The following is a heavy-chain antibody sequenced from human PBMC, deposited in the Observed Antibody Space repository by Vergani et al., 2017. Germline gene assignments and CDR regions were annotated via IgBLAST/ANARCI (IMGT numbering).Heavy chain of an antibody. D-gene: IGHD2-2*01. CDR3: AFVVPAASKSGPYFDY. Sequence: QVQLVQSGAEVKKPGSSVKVSCKASGATFRSNTISWVRQVPGQGLEWMGRIIPILGIANYAQKFQGRVTITADESTSTAYMELSSLRSEDTAVYYCAFVVPAASKSGPYFDYWGQGTLVTVSS. CDR2: IIPILGIA. CDR1: GATFRSNT. V-gene: IGHV1-69*02. J-gene: IGHJ4*02.